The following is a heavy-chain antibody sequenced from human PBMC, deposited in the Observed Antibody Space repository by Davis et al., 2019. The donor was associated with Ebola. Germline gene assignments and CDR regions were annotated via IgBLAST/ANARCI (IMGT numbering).Heavy chain of an antibody. CDR3: ARGGETVTGTASHGMDV. Sequence: ETLSLTCAVSGGSFSGYCWSWVRQAPGKGLEWVSALSGSGDLSYYADSVRGRFTISRDNSKNTLYLQMNSLTAEDTAVYYCARGGETVTGTASHGMDVWGQGTTVTVSS. V-gene: IGHV3-23*01. J-gene: IGHJ6*02. CDR2: LSGSGDLS. D-gene: IGHD4-11*01. CDR1: GGSFSGYC.